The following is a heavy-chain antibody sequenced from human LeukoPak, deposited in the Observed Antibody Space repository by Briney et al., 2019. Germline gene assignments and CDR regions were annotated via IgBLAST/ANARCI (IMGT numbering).Heavy chain of an antibody. CDR3: ATSRGYSYGCNY. Sequence: ASMKVSCKASGYTFTGYYMHWVRQAPGQGLEWMGWINPNSGGTNYAQKFQGRVTMTRDTSISTAYMELSRLRSDDTAVYYCATSRGYSYGCNYWGQGTLVTVSS. D-gene: IGHD5-18*01. CDR2: INPNSGGT. CDR1: GYTFTGYY. V-gene: IGHV1-2*02. J-gene: IGHJ4*02.